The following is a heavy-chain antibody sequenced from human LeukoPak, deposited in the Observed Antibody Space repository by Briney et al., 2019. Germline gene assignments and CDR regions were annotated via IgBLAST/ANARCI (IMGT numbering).Heavy chain of an antibody. Sequence: GGXXRXXCAASGFTFSDYYMSWIRQAPGKGGEGGSYISSSGSTIYYADSVKGRFTISRDNAKNSLYLQMNSLRAEDTAVYYCAKDRTFGDPPTGPFDYWGQGTLVTVSS. D-gene: IGHD4-17*01. CDR3: AKDRTFGDPPTGPFDY. CDR2: ISSSGSTI. V-gene: IGHV3-11*04. J-gene: IGHJ4*02. CDR1: GFTFSDYY.